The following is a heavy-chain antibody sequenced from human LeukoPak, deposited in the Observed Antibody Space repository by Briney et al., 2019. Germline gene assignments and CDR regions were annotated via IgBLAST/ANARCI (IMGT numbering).Heavy chain of an antibody. Sequence: GASVKVSCKASGYSFNSQYMHWVRQAPGQGLEWMGIINPRGGSTSYAQKFQGRVTMTRDTSTSTVYMELSSLRSEDTAVYYCAREYGSGGDYYFDYWGQGTLVTVSS. J-gene: IGHJ4*02. CDR2: INPRGGST. V-gene: IGHV1-46*02. CDR1: GYSFNSQY. CDR3: AREYGSGGDYYFDY. D-gene: IGHD4-17*01.